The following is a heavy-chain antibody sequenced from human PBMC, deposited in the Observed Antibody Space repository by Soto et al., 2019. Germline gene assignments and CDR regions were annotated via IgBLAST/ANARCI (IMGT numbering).Heavy chain of an antibody. D-gene: IGHD1-1*01. CDR3: AKDIGNWKARRPIYYYYGMDV. Sequence: SGGSLRLSCAASGFTFSSYGMHWVRQAPGKGLEWVAVISYDGSNKYYADSVKGRFTISRDNSKNTLYLQMNSLRAEDTAVYYCAKDIGNWKARRPIYYYYGMDVWGQGTTVTVSS. CDR2: ISYDGSNK. V-gene: IGHV3-30*18. J-gene: IGHJ6*02. CDR1: GFTFSSYG.